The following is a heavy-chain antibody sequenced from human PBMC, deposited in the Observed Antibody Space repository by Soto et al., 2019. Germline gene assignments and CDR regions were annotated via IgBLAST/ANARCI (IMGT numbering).Heavy chain of an antibody. J-gene: IGHJ5*02. D-gene: IGHD2-2*01. Sequence: EVQLLDSGGGLVQPGGSLRLSCAASGFTFSRNAMTWVRQAPRKGLEWVSGISARGDNTYYADSVKGRFTISRDNSKNMVYLQMNSLSAEDSAIYYCAKVAGYLGVVVPVASDWFDPWGQGTQVTVSS. CDR3: AKVAGYLGVVVPVASDWFDP. V-gene: IGHV3-23*01. CDR1: GFTFSRNA. CDR2: ISARGDNT.